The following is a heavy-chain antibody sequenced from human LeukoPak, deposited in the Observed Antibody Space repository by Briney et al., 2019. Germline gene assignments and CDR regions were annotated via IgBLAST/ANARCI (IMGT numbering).Heavy chain of an antibody. CDR2: IKQDGSEK. D-gene: IGHD3-9*01. V-gene: IGHV3-7*01. J-gene: IGHJ5*02. CDR1: GFTFSSYW. CDR3: ARVHNYDILTGDNWFDP. Sequence: RGGSLRLSCAASGFTFSSYWMSWVRQAPGKGLEWVANIKQDGSEKYYVDSVKGRFTISRDNAKNSLYLQMNSLRAEATAVYYCARVHNYDILTGDNWFDPWGQGTLVTVSS.